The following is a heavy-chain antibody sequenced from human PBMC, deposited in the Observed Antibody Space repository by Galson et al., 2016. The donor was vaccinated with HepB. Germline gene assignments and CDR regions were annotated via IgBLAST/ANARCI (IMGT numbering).Heavy chain of an antibody. CDR3: ARQGPVTTSSQPSDY. CDR1: GYDFATFW. V-gene: IGHV5-51*01. CDR2: IYPGDSDT. J-gene: IGHJ4*02. D-gene: IGHD4-17*01. Sequence: QSGAEVKKPGESLMISCKGSGYDFATFWIGWVRQMPGRGLEWMGLIYPGDSDTRYSPSFQCQVTISADKSLNTAYLQWTSLKASDTATYYCARQGPVTTSSQPSDYWGQGTPVIVSP.